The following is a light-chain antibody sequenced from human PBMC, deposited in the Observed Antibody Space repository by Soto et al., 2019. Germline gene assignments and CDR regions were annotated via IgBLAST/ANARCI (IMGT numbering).Light chain of an antibody. V-gene: IGKV3-20*01. CDR3: QQYGNSVT. CDR1: QSVYNNY. Sequence: EIVLTQSPGTVSLSPGERATLSCRASQSVYNNYIAWYQQSPGQAPRVLIYGASTRATGTPDRFSGSGSGTDFTFTTSRLEPEDSAVYYCQQYGNSVTFGGGTKVEMK. J-gene: IGKJ4*01. CDR2: GAS.